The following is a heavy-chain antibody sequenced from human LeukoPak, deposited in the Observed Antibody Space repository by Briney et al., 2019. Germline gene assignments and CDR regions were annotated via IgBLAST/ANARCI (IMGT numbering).Heavy chain of an antibody. CDR3: ARGVEPLAANTLAY. CDR1: GFTVITND. CDR2: LYSDGNT. D-gene: IGHD1-14*01. J-gene: IGHJ4*02. V-gene: IGHV3-53*01. Sequence: GGSLRLSCAASGFTVITNDMTWVRQAPGKGLEWGSVLYSDGNTKYADSVQGRFTISRDNSKNTLYLEMHSLSPDDTAVYYCARGVEPLAANTLAYWGQGTLVTVSS.